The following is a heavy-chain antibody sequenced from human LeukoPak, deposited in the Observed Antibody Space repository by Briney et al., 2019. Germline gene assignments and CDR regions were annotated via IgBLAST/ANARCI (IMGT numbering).Heavy chain of an antibody. CDR2: IYYSGST. V-gene: IGHV4-59*01. Sequence: KPSETLSLTCTVSGGSISSYYWSWIRQPPGKGLEWIGYIYYSGSTNYNPSLKSRVTISVDTSKNQFSLKLSSVTAEDTAVYYCAKRRGDGTGFDYWGQGTLVTVSS. CDR1: GGSISSYY. J-gene: IGHJ4*02. CDR3: AKRRGDGTGFDY. D-gene: IGHD1-14*01.